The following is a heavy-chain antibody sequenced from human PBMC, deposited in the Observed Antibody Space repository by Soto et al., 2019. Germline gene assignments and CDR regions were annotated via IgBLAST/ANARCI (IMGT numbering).Heavy chain of an antibody. D-gene: IGHD6-13*01. CDR1: GFTFSDHY. CDR3: ARVRSSSWGLDAFDM. V-gene: IGHV3-72*01. CDR2: IRNKANSYTT. Sequence: EVQLVESGGDLVQPGWSLRLSCAASGFTFSDHYMDWVRQAPWKGLEWVGRIRNKANSYTTEYAASVKGRFSISRDDSLNSLYLQMNSLNTEDTAVYWCARVRSSSWGLDAFDMWGQGPMVTVSS. J-gene: IGHJ3*02.